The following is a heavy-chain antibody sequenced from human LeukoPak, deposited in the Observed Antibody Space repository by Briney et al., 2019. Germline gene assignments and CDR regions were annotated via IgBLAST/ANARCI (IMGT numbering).Heavy chain of an antibody. CDR1: GFTFSSYS. V-gene: IGHV3-21*01. CDR3: AREARGYNRNFDY. D-gene: IGHD5-24*01. J-gene: IGHJ4*02. CDR2: ISSSSSYI. Sequence: GGSLRLSCAASGFTFSSYSMNWVRQAPGKGLEWVSSISSSSSYIYYADSVKGRFTISRDNAKNSLYLQMNSLRAEDTAVYYCAREARGYNRNFDYWGQGTLVTVSS.